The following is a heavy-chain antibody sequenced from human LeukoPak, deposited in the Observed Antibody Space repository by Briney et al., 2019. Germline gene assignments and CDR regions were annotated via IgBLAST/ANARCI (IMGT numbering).Heavy chain of an antibody. CDR2: INHSGSI. CDR3: ARGGSLPGGPPL. D-gene: IGHD4-17*01. J-gene: IGHJ4*02. CDR1: GGSFSGYY. Sequence: SETLSLTCTVYGGSFSGYYWSWIRQPPGRGLEWVGEINHSGSINYNPSLKSRVTISVDTSKNQFSLKLNSVTAADTAVYYCARGGSLPGGPPLWGQGTLVTVSS. V-gene: IGHV4-34*01.